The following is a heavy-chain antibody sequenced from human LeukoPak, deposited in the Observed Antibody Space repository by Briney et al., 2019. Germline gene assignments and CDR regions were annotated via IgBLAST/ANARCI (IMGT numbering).Heavy chain of an antibody. Sequence: SETLSLTCTVSGGSISSSSYYWGWIRQPPGKGLEWIGSIYYSGSTYYNPSLKSRVTISVDTSKNQSSLKLSSVTAADTAVYYCARRGGDSSGWYEFDYWGQGTLVTVSS. J-gene: IGHJ4*02. CDR2: IYYSGST. D-gene: IGHD6-19*01. CDR3: ARRGGDSSGWYEFDY. CDR1: GGSISSSSYY. V-gene: IGHV4-39*01.